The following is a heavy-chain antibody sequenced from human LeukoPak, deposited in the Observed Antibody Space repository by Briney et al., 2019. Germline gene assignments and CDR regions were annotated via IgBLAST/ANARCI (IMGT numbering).Heavy chain of an antibody. CDR1: GFTFSNNW. CDR2: VKKDASEK. V-gene: IGHV3-7*01. Sequence: GGSLRLSCAASGFTFSNNWMTWVRQAPGKGLEWVASVKKDASEKYYVDSVKGRFTISRDNAKNSLYLQMNSLRVEDTAVYYCAGDGPPSKVKDALDVWGQGTMVAVSS. J-gene: IGHJ3*01. CDR3: AGDGPPSKVKDALDV.